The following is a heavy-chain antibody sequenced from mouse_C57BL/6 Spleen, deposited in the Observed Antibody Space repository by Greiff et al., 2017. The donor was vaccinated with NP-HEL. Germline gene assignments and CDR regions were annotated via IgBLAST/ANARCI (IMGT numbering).Heavy chain of an antibody. Sequence: VQLQQSGAELVKPGASVKLSCKASGYTFTSYWMQWVKQRPGQGLEWIGEIDPSDSYTNYNQKFKGKATLTVDTSSSTAYMQLSSLTSEDSAVYYCARGGYGYDGAYWGQGTLVTVSA. J-gene: IGHJ3*01. CDR2: IDPSDSYT. V-gene: IGHV1-50*01. CDR1: GYTFTSYW. D-gene: IGHD2-2*01. CDR3: ARGGYGYDGAY.